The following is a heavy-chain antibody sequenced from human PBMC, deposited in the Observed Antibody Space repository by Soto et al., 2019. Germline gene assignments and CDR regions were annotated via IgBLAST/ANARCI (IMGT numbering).Heavy chain of an antibody. J-gene: IGHJ5*02. V-gene: IGHV3-33*01. Sequence: GGSLRLSCAASGFTFSSYGMHWVRQAPGKGLEWVAVIWYDGSNKYYADSVKGRFTISRDNSKNTLYLQMNSLRAEDTAVYYCAREGDPGYYLLNWFDPWGQGTLVTVSS. CDR3: AREGDPGYYLLNWFDP. CDR1: GFTFSSYG. CDR2: IWYDGSNK. D-gene: IGHD3-9*01.